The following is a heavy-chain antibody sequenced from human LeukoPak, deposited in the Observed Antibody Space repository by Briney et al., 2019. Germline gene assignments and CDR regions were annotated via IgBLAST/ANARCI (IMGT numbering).Heavy chain of an antibody. CDR2: VSYTGRT. V-gene: IGHV4-59*11. Sequence: SETLSLTCTVSGGSLSGHYSSWIRQPPGKRLEWIGYVSYTGRTKYNPSLQSRVTISIDTSKSQFSLKLTSVTSADTAVYSCARLLDNEIRGDPDTFDVWGQGTTVIVSS. CDR3: ARLLDNEIRGDPDTFDV. J-gene: IGHJ3*01. D-gene: IGHD2-21*01. CDR1: GGSLSGHY.